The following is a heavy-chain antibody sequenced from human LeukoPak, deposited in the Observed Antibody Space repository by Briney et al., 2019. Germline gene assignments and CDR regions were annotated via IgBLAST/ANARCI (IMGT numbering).Heavy chain of an antibody. CDR3: AGSSGGYNWFDP. Sequence: GGSLRLSCAASGFTFSSYAMSWVRQAPGKGLVWVSRIYSDGSSTTYADSVKGRFTISSDNAKNTLYLQMNSLRAEDTAVYYCAGSSGGYNWFDPWGQGTLVTVSS. J-gene: IGHJ5*02. V-gene: IGHV3-74*01. CDR1: GFTFSSYA. CDR2: IYSDGSST. D-gene: IGHD3-16*01.